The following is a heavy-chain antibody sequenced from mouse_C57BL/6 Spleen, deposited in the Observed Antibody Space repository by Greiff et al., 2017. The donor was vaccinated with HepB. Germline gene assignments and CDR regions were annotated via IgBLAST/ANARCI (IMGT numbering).Heavy chain of an antibody. Sequence: VKLQESGAELVRPGASVTLSCKASGYTFTDYEMHWVKQTPVHGLEWIGAIDPETGGTAYNQKFKGKAILTADKSSSAAYMELRSLTSEDSAVYYCTRFCYGCDGLFACWGQGTLVTVSA. CDR3: TRFCYGCDGLFAC. CDR2: IDPETGGT. V-gene: IGHV1-15*01. CDR1: GYTFTDYE. D-gene: IGHD2-2*01. J-gene: IGHJ3*01.